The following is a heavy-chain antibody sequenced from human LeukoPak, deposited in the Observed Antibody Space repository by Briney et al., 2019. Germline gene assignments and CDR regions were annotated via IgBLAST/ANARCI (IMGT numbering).Heavy chain of an antibody. CDR2: ISGSGRST. D-gene: IGHD3-9*01. Sequence: PGGSLRLSCAASGFTFNSYGMHWVRQAPGKGLEWVSAISGSGRSTFYADSVKGRFTISRDNSKNTVYLQMISLRAEDTALYYCAKTSDGDWSPPNDYWGQGTLVTVSS. CDR3: AKTSDGDWSPPNDY. CDR1: GFTFNSYG. V-gene: IGHV3-23*01. J-gene: IGHJ4*02.